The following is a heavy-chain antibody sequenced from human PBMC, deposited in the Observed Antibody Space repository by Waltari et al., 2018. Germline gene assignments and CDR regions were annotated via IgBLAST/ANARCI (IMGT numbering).Heavy chain of an antibody. V-gene: IGHV3-21*01. Sequence: EVQLVESGGGLVKPGGSLRLSCAASGFTLSSYSMNWVRQAPGKGLEWVSASTRSSRDIYYADSVKGRFTISRDKAKNSLYLQMNSLRAEDTAVYYCARDRWEQAIDYWGQGTLVTVSS. CDR1: GFTLSSYS. J-gene: IGHJ4*02. D-gene: IGHD1-26*01. CDR3: ARDRWEQAIDY. CDR2: STRSSRDI.